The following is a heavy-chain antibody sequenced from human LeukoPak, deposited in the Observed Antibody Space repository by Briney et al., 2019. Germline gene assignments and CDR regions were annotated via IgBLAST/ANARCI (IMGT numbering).Heavy chain of an antibody. CDR3: ARDPLAAAGTSHWEYYFDY. D-gene: IGHD6-13*01. J-gene: IGHJ4*02. CDR2: IYYSGST. Sequence: SETLSLTCTVSGGSISSSSYYWGWIRQPPGKGLEWIGSIYYSGSTYYNPSLKSRVTISVDTSKNQFSLKLSSVTAADTAVYYCARDPLAAAGTSHWEYYFDYWDQGTLVTVSS. V-gene: IGHV4-39*07. CDR1: GGSISSSSYY.